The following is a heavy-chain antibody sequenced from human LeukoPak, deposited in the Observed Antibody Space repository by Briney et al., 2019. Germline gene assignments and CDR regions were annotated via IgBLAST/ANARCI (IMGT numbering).Heavy chain of an antibody. D-gene: IGHD5-18*01. Sequence: SQTLSLTCTVSGGSISSYYWSWIRQPPGKGLEWIGYIYYSGSTNYNPSLKSRVTISVDTSKNQFSLKLSSVTAADTAVYYCARSVDTAMVTSGAFDIWGQGTMVTVSS. J-gene: IGHJ3*02. V-gene: IGHV4-59*08. CDR2: IYYSGST. CDR1: GGSISSYY. CDR3: ARSVDTAMVTSGAFDI.